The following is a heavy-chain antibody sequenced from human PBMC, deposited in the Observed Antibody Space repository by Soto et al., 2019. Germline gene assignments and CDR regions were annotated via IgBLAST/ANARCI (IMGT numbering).Heavy chain of an antibody. CDR3: AKNGLDNSPSAIDS. D-gene: IGHD2-8*01. CDR2: ITGSGRDT. Sequence: SLRLSCAASGFTFRNNVLSWVRQAPGKGLDWVSGITGSGRDTYYADSVKGRFTISRDNSTNMVFLQMNSLRAEDTALYYCAKNGLDNSPSAIDSWGPGTLVTVSS. CDR1: GFTFRNNV. V-gene: IGHV3-23*01. J-gene: IGHJ5*02.